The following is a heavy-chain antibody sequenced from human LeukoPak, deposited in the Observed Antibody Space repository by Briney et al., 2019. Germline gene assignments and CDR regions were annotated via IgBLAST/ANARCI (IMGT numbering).Heavy chain of an antibody. CDR1: GFPFSSHA. D-gene: IGHD4/OR15-4a*01. CDR3: ANEEVPNDY. CDR2: ISISADMT. V-gene: IGHV3-23*01. J-gene: IGHJ4*02. Sequence: GVSLRLSCAVSGFPFSSHAMSWVRQSPGRGLEWVSGISISADMTYYADSVQGRFIISRDNSKNTVYLQMDSLRVEDTAVYYCANEEVPNDYWGQGTLVTVSS.